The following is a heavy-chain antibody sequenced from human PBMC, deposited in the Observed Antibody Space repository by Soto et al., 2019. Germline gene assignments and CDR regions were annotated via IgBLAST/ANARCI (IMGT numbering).Heavy chain of an antibody. Sequence: SETLSLTCTVSGGSIISGGHYWSWIKQHPGKGLEWIGYIYYSGSTYYNPSLKSRVTISVDTSKNQFSLKLSSVTAADTAVYYCARAYDSSGYSDYWGQGTLVTVSS. D-gene: IGHD3-22*01. V-gene: IGHV4-31*03. CDR1: GGSIISGGHY. CDR2: IYYSGST. J-gene: IGHJ4*02. CDR3: ARAYDSSGYSDY.